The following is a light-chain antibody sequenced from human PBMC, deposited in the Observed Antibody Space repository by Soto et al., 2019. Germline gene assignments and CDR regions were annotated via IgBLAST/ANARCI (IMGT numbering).Light chain of an antibody. J-gene: IGKJ4*01. CDR3: QQYNKWPLT. Sequence: EIVMTQSPATLSVSQGERATLSCRASESGSSNLAWYQQKPGQAPRLLIYGASTRATGIPARFSGSGSGTEFTLTISSLQSEDFAVYYCQQYNKWPLTFGGGTKVEIK. CDR2: GAS. CDR1: ESGSSN. V-gene: IGKV3-15*01.